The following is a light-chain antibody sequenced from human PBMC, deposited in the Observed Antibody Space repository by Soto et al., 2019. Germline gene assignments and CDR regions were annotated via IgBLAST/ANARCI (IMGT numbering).Light chain of an antibody. V-gene: IGLV2-11*01. Sequence: QSVLTQPRSVSGSPGQSVTISCTGTCSDVGRYKYVSWYQQKPGKASKLIISGVCRWPSGVSNRFSGYKSGNRASLTISGLQVEDEGDYYCCSYAGSPKVFVTGTKVTV. CDR3: CSYAGSPKV. CDR1: CSDVGRYKY. J-gene: IGLJ1*01. CDR2: GVC.